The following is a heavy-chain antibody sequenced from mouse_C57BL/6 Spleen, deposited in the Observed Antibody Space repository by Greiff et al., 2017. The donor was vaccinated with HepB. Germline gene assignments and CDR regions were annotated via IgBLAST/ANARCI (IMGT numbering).Heavy chain of an antibody. Sequence: QVQLQQPGAELVMPGASVKLSCKASGYTFTSYWMHWVKQRPGQGLEWIGEIDPSDSYTNYNQKFKGKSTLTVDKSSSTAYMQLSSLTSEASAVYYCARPMVTTWYFDVWGTGTTVTVSS. V-gene: IGHV1-69*01. D-gene: IGHD2-2*01. CDR3: ARPMVTTWYFDV. CDR1: GYTFTSYW. CDR2: IDPSDSYT. J-gene: IGHJ1*03.